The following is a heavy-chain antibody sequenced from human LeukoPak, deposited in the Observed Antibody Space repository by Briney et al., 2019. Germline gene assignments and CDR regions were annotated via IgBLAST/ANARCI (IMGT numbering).Heavy chain of an antibody. Sequence: GGSLRLSCAASGFTFSSYGMHWARQAPGKGLEWVAFIRYDGSNKYYADSVKGRFTISRDNSKNTLYLQMNSLRAEDTAVYYCAKVNKYCSSTSCYYYFDYWAREPWSPSPQ. CDR3: AKVNKYCSSTSCYYYFDY. CDR1: GFTFSSYG. D-gene: IGHD2-2*01. CDR2: IRYDGSNK. V-gene: IGHV3-30*02. J-gene: IGHJ4*02.